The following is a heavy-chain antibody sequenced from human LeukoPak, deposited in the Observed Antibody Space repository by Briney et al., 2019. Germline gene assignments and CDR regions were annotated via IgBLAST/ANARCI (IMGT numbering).Heavy chain of an antibody. CDR2: ISSSGSTI. V-gene: IGHV3-48*03. Sequence: GGSLRLSCAASGFTFSSYEMNWVRQAPGKGLEWVSYISSSGSTIYYADSVKGRFTISRDNAKNSLYLQMNSLRVEDTAVYYCARVKSQPVADSYHYYMDVWGKGTTVTVSS. CDR1: GFTFSSYE. J-gene: IGHJ6*03. D-gene: IGHD6-19*01. CDR3: ARVKSQPVADSYHYYMDV.